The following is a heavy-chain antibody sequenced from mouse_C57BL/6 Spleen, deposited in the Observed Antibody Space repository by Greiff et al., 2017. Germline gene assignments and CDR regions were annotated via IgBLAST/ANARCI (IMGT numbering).Heavy chain of an antibody. CDR3: ARGIYYYYDNYAMDY. D-gene: IGHD2-4*01. J-gene: IGHJ4*01. V-gene: IGHV1-9*01. CDR1: GYTFTGYW. Sequence: QVQLQQSGAELMKPGASVKLSCKATGYTFTGYWIEWVKQRPGHGLEWIGEILPGSGSTNYNEKFKGKATFTADTSSNTAYMQLSSLTTEDSAIYYCARGIYYYYDNYAMDYWGQGTSVTVSS. CDR2: ILPGSGST.